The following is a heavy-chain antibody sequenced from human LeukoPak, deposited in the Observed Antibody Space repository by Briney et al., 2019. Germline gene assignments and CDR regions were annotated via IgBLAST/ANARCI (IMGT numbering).Heavy chain of an antibody. D-gene: IGHD5-24*01. Sequence: GESLKISCEGSGYSFASYWIGWGRQMPGKGLERRGIIYPGDSDARDEPSLQGQGTISADKSISTAYLQWSSLKASDTAMYYCARPKGLHDAFGIWGQGTMVTVSS. CDR1: GYSFASYW. CDR2: IYPGDSDA. J-gene: IGHJ3*02. V-gene: IGHV5-51*01. CDR3: ARPKGLHDAFGI.